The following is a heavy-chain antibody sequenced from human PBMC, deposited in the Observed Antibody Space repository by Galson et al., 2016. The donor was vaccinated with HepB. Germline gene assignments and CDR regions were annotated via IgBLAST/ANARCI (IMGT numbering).Heavy chain of an antibody. V-gene: IGHV1-46*01. CDR1: GYTFTSHY. CDR3: ARDPLFCSGGTCYRDAYHCPDV. D-gene: IGHD2-15*01. CDR2: INPSGGST. J-gene: IGHJ6*02. Sequence: SVKVSCKASGYTFTSHYIHWVRQAPGQGLEWMGIINPSGGSTSSPQKFRGRVTVTRDTSTSTVYMELSSLRSEDTAVYYCARDPLFCSGGTCYRDAYHCPDVWGQGTTVTVSS.